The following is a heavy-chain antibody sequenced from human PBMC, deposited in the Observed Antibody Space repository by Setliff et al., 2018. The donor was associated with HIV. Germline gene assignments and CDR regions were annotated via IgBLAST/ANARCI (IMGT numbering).Heavy chain of an antibody. CDR2: IYPGDSDT. Sequence: GESLKISCKGSGYSFTSYWIGWVRQMPGKGLEWMGIIYPGDSDTRYSPSFQGQVTISADKSISTAYLQWSSLKASDSGVYYCARGIAALTASFDYWGQGSLVTVSS. V-gene: IGHV5-51*01. CDR1: GYSFTSYW. CDR3: ARGIAALTASFDY. D-gene: IGHD2-21*02. J-gene: IGHJ4*02.